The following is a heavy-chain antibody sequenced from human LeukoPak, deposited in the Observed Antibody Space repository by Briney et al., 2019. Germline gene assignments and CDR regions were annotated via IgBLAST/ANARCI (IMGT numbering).Heavy chain of an antibody. J-gene: IGHJ4*02. Sequence: TGGSLRLSCAASGFTFSSYAMSWVRQAPGKGLEWVSAISGSGGSTYYADSVKGRFTISRDNSKNTLYLQMNSLRAEDTAVYYCARYYYDSSGYYYFDYWGQGTLVTVSS. CDR3: ARYYYDSSGYYYFDY. CDR1: GFTFSSYA. CDR2: ISGSGGST. V-gene: IGHV3-23*01. D-gene: IGHD3-22*01.